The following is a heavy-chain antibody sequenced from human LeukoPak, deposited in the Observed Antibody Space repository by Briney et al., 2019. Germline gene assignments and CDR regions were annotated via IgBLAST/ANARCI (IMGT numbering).Heavy chain of an antibody. V-gene: IGHV3-30*18. Sequence: GGSLRLSCAASGFTFSNAWMSWVRQAPGKGLEWVAVISYDGSNKYYADSVKGRFTISRDNSKNTLYLQMNSLRAEDTAVYYCAKDMAAAGTLDYWGQGTLVTVSS. CDR3: AKDMAAAGTLDY. CDR2: ISYDGSNK. CDR1: GFTFSNAW. J-gene: IGHJ4*02. D-gene: IGHD6-13*01.